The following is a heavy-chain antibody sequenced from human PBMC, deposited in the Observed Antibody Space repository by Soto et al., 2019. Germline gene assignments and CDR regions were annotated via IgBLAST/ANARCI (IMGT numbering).Heavy chain of an antibody. CDR1: GDSFTRYG. V-gene: IGHV1-3*01. CDR2: ISASNGDT. J-gene: IGHJ5*02. D-gene: IGHD6-13*01. Sequence: GVSVKVSCKPSGDSFTRYGIHRVRRAPGHMIEWMGWISASNGDTKYTPQFQGRVTITRDTSASTAYIELSSLRSEDTAVYYCVRRHVSATGIDCFDVWGQGTLVTVSS. CDR3: VRRHVSATGIDCFDV.